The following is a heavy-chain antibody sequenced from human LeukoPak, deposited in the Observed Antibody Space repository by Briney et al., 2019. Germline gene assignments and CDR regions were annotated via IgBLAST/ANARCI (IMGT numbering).Heavy chain of an antibody. V-gene: IGHV3-9*02. J-gene: IGHJ4*02. CDR2: ISWHTGTT. CDR1: GFPSDDYA. Sequence: HPGRSLRLSCAASGFPSDDYAMHWVRQAPGKGLEWVSGISWHTGTTGYAESVKGRFTISSDSAKNSLYLQMDSLRVEDTALYYCAKSGRKYYPVLGLVFWGQGSLVTVSS. CDR3: AKSGRKYYPVLGLVF. D-gene: IGHD1-26*01.